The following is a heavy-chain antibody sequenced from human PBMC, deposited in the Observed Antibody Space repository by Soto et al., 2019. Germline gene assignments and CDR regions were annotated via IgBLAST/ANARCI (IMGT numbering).Heavy chain of an antibody. CDR1: GDSVSSNSAA. V-gene: IGHV6-1*01. J-gene: IGHJ4*02. CDR3: ARDHEVITFGGVIAHAFDY. D-gene: IGHD3-16*02. Sequence: PSQTLSLTCAISGDSVSSNSAAWNWIRQSPSRGLEWLGRTYYRSKWYNDYAVSVKSRITINPDTSKNQFSLQLNSVTPEDTAVYYCARDHEVITFGGVIAHAFDYWGQGTLVTVSS. CDR2: TYYRSKWYN.